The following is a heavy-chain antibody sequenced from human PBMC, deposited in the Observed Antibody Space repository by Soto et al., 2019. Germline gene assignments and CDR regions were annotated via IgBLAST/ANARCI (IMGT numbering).Heavy chain of an antibody. Sequence: GGSLRLSCAASGFTFSNAWMSWVRQAPGKGLEWVGRIKSKTDGGTTDYAAPVKGRFTISRDDSKNTLYLQMNSLKTEDTAVYYCTTLPYYDFWSGSWYYFDYWGQGTLVTVSS. D-gene: IGHD3-3*01. J-gene: IGHJ4*02. CDR2: IKSKTDGGTT. V-gene: IGHV3-15*01. CDR1: GFTFSNAW. CDR3: TTLPYYDFWSGSWYYFDY.